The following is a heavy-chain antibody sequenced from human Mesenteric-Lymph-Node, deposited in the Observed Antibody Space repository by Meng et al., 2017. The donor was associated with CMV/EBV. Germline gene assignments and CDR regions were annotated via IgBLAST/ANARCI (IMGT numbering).Heavy chain of an antibody. Sequence: GESLKISCAASGFTFSSYSMNWVRQAPGKGLEWVSSISSSSNYIYYADSVKGRFTISRDNAKNSLYLQMNSLRAEDTAVYYCARDTGYSSGWFKGSYDYWGQGTLVTVSS. CDR3: ARDTGYSSGWFKGSYDY. CDR2: ISSSSNYI. J-gene: IGHJ4*02. D-gene: IGHD6-19*01. CDR1: GFTFSSYS. V-gene: IGHV3-21*01.